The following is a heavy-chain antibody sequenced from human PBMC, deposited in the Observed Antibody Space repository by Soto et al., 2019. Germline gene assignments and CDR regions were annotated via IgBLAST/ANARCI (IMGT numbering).Heavy chain of an antibody. V-gene: IGHV5-51*01. Sequence: GESLKISCKGSGYSFTSYWIGWVRQMPGKGLEWMGIIYPGDSDIRYSPSFQGQVTISADKAITTAYLQWSSLKASDTAMYYCARQGDWNSNWFDPWGHGTLVTVSS. CDR3: ARQGDWNSNWFDP. J-gene: IGHJ5*02. CDR2: IYPGDSDI. CDR1: GYSFTSYW. D-gene: IGHD1-7*01.